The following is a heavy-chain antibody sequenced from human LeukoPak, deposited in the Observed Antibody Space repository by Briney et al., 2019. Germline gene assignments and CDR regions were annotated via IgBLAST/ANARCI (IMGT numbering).Heavy chain of an antibody. J-gene: IGHJ5*02. CDR3: ARARSENTVNWFDP. CDR1: GYTFTSYD. CDR2: MNANNGNT. Sequence: APVKVSCKASGYTFTSYDINWLRQATGQGLEWVGWMNANNGNTGYAQKFQGRVTMTRNTAISTAYMELSSLRTDDTAVYYCARARSENTVNWFDPWGQGTLVTVSS. D-gene: IGHD4-17*01. V-gene: IGHV1-8*01.